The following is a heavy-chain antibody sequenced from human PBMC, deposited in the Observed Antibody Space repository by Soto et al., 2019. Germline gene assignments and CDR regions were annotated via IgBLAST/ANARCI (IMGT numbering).Heavy chain of an antibody. D-gene: IGHD3-3*01. CDR2: MYYSGST. CDR3: ARGHPYYDFWSGYYSLGSDRSRGRKYYFDY. Sequence: PSETLSLTCSVSGGSISSSSYLWGWIRQPPGKGLEWIANMYYSGSTYYNLSLKSRVTISVDTSKNQFSLKLSSVTAADTAVYYCARGHPYYDFWSGYYSLGSDRSRGRKYYFDYWGQGTLVTVSS. CDR1: GGSISSSSYL. V-gene: IGHV4-39*01. J-gene: IGHJ4*02.